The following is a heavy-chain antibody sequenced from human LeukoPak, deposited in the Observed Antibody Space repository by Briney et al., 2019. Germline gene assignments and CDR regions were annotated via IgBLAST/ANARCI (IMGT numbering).Heavy chain of an antibody. V-gene: IGHV4-4*07. CDR1: GGSFSTYY. D-gene: IGHD3-10*01. J-gene: IGHJ4*02. CDR3: ARDAKYYYGSRTYFFFEY. Sequence: SETLSLTCTVSGGSFSTYYWSWIRQPAGKGLEWIGHIYTSGTTNYNPSLKSRVTMSLDMSKNQFSLKLSSVTAADTAIYYCARDAKYYYGSRTYFFFEYWGQGTLLTVSS. CDR2: IYTSGTT.